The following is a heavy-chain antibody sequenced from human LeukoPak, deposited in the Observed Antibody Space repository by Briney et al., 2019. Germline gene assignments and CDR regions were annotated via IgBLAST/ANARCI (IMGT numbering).Heavy chain of an antibody. J-gene: IGHJ6*03. V-gene: IGHV1-69*04. CDR1: GGTFSSYA. CDR3: AREERSTHYYMDV. D-gene: IGHD5-24*01. CDR2: IIPILGIA. Sequence: SVKVSCKASGGTFSSYAISWVRQAPGQGLEWMGRIIPILGIANYAQKFQGRVTMTRNTSISTAYMELSSLRSEDTAVYYCAREERSTHYYMDVWGKGTTVTVSS.